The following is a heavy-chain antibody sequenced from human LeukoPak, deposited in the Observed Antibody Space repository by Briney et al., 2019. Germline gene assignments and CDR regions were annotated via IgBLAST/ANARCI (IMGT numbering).Heavy chain of an antibody. Sequence: PGGSLRLSCAASGFIFNQYGMNWVRQAPGKGLEWVSSISSSSGFISYADSVKGRFTVSRDNAQNSLYLQMNSLRAEDTALYYCASEGPCSDTACSFDPSGQATLLTVSS. J-gene: IGHJ5*02. CDR1: GFIFNQYG. D-gene: IGHD2-15*01. CDR3: ASEGPCSDTACSFDP. V-gene: IGHV3-21*01. CDR2: ISSSSGFI.